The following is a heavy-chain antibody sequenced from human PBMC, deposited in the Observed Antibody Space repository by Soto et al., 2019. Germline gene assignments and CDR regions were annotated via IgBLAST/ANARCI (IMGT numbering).Heavy chain of an antibody. CDR1: GFAFSSSW. Sequence: EVQLVESGGVLVHPGGSLRLSCEASGFAFSSSWMTWVRQVPGKGLEWVANIKKDGSAKSDLDSLRGRFTISRDNAKNPLYRQMDSLRDEDTVLYYCSIDVSPGNSNLYLDAFYIFGKGTMVTGSS. CDR3: SIDVSPGNSNLYLDAFYI. D-gene: IGHD3-16*01. CDR2: IKKDGSAK. V-gene: IGHV3-7*03. J-gene: IGHJ3*02.